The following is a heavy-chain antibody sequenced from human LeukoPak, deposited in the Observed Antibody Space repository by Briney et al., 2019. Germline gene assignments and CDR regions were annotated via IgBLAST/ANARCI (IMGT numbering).Heavy chain of an antibody. CDR3: ARDPPSSGYSGYTDY. CDR1: GFTFSDYY. V-gene: IGHV3-11*01. D-gene: IGHD5-12*01. CDR2: ISSSGSTI. Sequence: PGGSLRLSCAASGFTFSDYYMSWIRQAPGKGLEWVSYISSSGSTIYYADSVKGRFTISRDNAENSLYLQMNSLRAEDTAVYYCARDPPSSGYSGYTDYWGQGTLVTVSS. J-gene: IGHJ4*02.